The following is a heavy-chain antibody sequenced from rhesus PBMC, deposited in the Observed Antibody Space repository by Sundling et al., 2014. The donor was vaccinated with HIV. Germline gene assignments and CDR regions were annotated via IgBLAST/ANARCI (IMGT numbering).Heavy chain of an antibody. CDR3: ARSQHTQLLDWLPFDS. D-gene: IGHD3-3*01. V-gene: IGHV2-174*02. CDR2: IYWDDDK. CDR1: GFSISTTGTA. Sequence: QVTLKESGPALVKPTQTLTLTCTFSGFSISTTGTAVGWIRQPPGKTLEWLAHIYWDDDKHYSTSLKSRLTISRDASKSQVVLTMTNMAPVDTATYYCARSQHTQLLDWLPFDSWGQGLLVTVSS. J-gene: IGHJ4*01.